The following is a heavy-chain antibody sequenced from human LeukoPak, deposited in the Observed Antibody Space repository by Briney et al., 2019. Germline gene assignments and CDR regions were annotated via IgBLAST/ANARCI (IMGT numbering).Heavy chain of an antibody. Sequence: GGSLRLSCAASGFTFDDYGMRWVRQAPGKGLEWVSGINWNGGSTGYADSVKGRFTISRDNAKNSLYLQMNSLRAEDTALYYCASGYSYGRGFDYWSQGTLVTVSS. CDR3: ASGYSYGRGFDY. CDR1: GFTFDDYG. D-gene: IGHD5-18*01. V-gene: IGHV3-20*04. J-gene: IGHJ4*02. CDR2: INWNGGST.